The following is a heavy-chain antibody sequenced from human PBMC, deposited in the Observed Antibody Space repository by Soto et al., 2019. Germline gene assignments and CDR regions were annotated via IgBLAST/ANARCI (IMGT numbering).Heavy chain of an antibody. D-gene: IGHD1-7*01. CDR1: GGSISSYY. CDR2: IYYSGST. CDR3: AAHWNYEFDY. Sequence: PSETLSLTCTVSGGSISSYYWSCIRQPPGKGLEWIGYIYYSGSTNYNPSLKSRVTISVDTSKNQFSLKLSSVTAADTAVYYCAAHWNYEFDYWGQGTLVTVSS. J-gene: IGHJ4*02. V-gene: IGHV4-59*01.